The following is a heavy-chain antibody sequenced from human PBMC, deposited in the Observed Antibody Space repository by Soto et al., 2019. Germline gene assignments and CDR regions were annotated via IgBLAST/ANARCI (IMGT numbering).Heavy chain of an antibody. J-gene: IGHJ3*01. D-gene: IGHD4-17*01. V-gene: IGHV1-69*02. CDR2: IIPILDMT. CDR1: GGSFNSHA. CDR3: AIGEYADYRSPNNDGFDV. Sequence: QVHLVQSGAEVKKPGSSVKVSCKASGGSFNSHAITWVRQAPGQGLEWMGRIIPILDMTNYAQRFQGRVTITADKSTSTAYMDLSSLRSDDTAMYYCAIGEYADYRSPNNDGFDVWGQGTKVTVSS.